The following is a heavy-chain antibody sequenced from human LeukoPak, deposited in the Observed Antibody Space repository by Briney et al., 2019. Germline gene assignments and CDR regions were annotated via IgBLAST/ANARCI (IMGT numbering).Heavy chain of an antibody. Sequence: GGSLRLSCVVSGFTFSTYATRWIRQAPGKGLEWVSSISATGGGTAYVDSVKGRFTISRDNSKNTLFLQMNSLRAEDTALYYCTKRGYNYEADYWGQGTLVTVSS. D-gene: IGHD5-18*01. CDR3: TKRGYNYEADY. V-gene: IGHV3-23*01. CDR1: GFTFSTYA. J-gene: IGHJ4*02. CDR2: ISATGGGT.